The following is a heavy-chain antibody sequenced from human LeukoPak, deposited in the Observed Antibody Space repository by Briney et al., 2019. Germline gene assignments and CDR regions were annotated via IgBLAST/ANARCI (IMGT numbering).Heavy chain of an antibody. D-gene: IGHD6-19*01. CDR2: INSDGSST. CDR3: ARVPPYSSGGFDY. V-gene: IGHV3-74*01. CDR1: GFTFSSYW. J-gene: IGHJ4*02. Sequence: GGSLRLSCAASGFTFSSYWMRWVRQAPGKGLVWVSRINSDGSSTSYADSVKGRFTISRDNAKNTLYLQMNSLRAEDTAVYYCARVPPYSSGGFDYWGQGTLVTVSS.